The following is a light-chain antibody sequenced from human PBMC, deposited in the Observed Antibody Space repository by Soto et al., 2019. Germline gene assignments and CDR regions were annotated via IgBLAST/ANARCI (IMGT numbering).Light chain of an antibody. CDR1: QTVRSDY. CDR2: GAS. Sequence: ENVLTQSPDTLSLSPGERGTLSCRASQTVRSDYFAWYQQKSGQAPRLLIYGASNRATGVPDRFSGSGSGTDFSLTISRLEPEDCAVYYCQQFDGSSYSFGQGTKLEIK. CDR3: QQFDGSSYS. V-gene: IGKV3-20*01. J-gene: IGKJ2*01.